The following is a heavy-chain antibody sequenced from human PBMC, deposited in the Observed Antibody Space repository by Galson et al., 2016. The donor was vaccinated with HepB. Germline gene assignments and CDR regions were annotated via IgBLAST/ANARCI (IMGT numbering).Heavy chain of an antibody. CDR1: GFTFRSYS. CDR2: ISSSSSNI. D-gene: IGHD3-10*01. J-gene: IGHJ4*02. CDR3: ARDRPFPYYASGSYFDY. Sequence: SLRLSCAVSGFTFRSYSMNWVRQAPGKGLEWLSYISSSSSNIYYADSVKGRFTISRDNAKNSLDLQMNRLRDEDTAVYYCARDRPFPYYASGSYFDYWGQGTLVTVSS. V-gene: IGHV3-48*02.